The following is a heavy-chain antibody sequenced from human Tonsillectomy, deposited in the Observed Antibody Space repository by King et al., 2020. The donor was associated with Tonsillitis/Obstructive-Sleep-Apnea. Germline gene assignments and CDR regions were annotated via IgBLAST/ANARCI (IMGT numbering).Heavy chain of an antibody. Sequence: VQLVESGGGLVKPGRSLRLSCTTSGFTFGDYALTWFRQAPGKGLEWVGFIRTKTYGATTEYAASVKGRFTISRDDSKSVAFLQMNSLKTDDTAVYYCTREELWPYSHYYNYMDIWGRGTQVTVSS. CDR3: TREELWPYSHYYNYMDI. J-gene: IGHJ6*03. V-gene: IGHV3-49*05. CDR1: GFTFGDYA. D-gene: IGHD1-7*01. CDR2: IRTKTYGATT.